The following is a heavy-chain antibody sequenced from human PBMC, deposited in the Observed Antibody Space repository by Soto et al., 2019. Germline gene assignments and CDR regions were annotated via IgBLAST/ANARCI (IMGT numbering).Heavy chain of an antibody. CDR2: ISYDGSNK. V-gene: IGHV3-30-3*01. Sequence: PGGSLRLSCAASGFTFSSYAMHWVRQAPGKGLEWVAVISYDGSNKYYADSVKGRFTISRDNSKNTLYLQMNSLRAEDTAVYYCAKSSIAARPSYYYYGMDVWGQGTTVTVSS. D-gene: IGHD6-6*01. CDR1: GFTFSSYA. J-gene: IGHJ6*02. CDR3: AKSSIAARPSYYYYGMDV.